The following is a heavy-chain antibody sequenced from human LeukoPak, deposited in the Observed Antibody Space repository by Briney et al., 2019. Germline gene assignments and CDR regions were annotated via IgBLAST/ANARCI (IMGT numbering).Heavy chain of an antibody. Sequence: GGSLRLSCAASGFTISSYEMSWVRQAPGKGLEWVSYISSSGSTIYYADSVKGQFTIPRDNAKNTLYLQMNSLRAEFTAVYYCAREAYSVSYPVCWGQGTMGTLSS. D-gene: IGHD1-26*01. CDR3: AREAYSVSYPVC. J-gene: IGHJ4*02. CDR2: ISSSGSTI. V-gene: IGHV3-48*03. CDR1: GFTISSYE.